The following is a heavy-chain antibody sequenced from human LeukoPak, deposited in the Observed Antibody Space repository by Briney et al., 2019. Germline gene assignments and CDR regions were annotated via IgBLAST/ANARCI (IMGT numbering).Heavy chain of an antibody. CDR1: GGSISSGDYY. CDR2: IYYSGST. D-gene: IGHD3-10*01. Sequence: PSQTLSLTCTVSGGSISSGDYYWSWIRQPPGKGLEWIGYIYYSGSTYYNPSLKSRVTISVDTSKNQFSLKLSSVTAADTAVYYCARDSSGSYSPALFDYWGQGTLVTVSS. J-gene: IGHJ4*02. V-gene: IGHV4-30-4*01. CDR3: ARDSSGSYSPALFDY.